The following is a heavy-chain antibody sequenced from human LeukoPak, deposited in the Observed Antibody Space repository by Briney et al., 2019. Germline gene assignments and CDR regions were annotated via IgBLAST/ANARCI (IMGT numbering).Heavy chain of an antibody. D-gene: IGHD3-22*01. CDR1: GYTFSDYY. CDR3: AREYNDGSGHKHSFDI. CDR2: IDPTSGGT. Sequence: ASVKVSCKASGYTFSDYYMHWVRQAPGQGLEWMGWIDPTSGGTKYAQRFQGRVTMTRDTSISTAYMELTRLRSDDTALFYCAREYNDGSGHKHSFDIWGQGTMVTVSS. J-gene: IGHJ3*02. V-gene: IGHV1-2*02.